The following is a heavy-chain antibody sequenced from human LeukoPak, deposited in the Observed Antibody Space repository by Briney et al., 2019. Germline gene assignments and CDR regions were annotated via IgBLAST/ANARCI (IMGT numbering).Heavy chain of an antibody. Sequence: GGSLRLSCAASGFSFGIYAMSWVRQAPGKGLEWVSSISGSGGATYHADSVKGQFTISRDNSKNTLYLQMNSLRAEDTAVYYCAKDRFSSSSGVSFDVWGQGTLVTVSS. J-gene: IGHJ3*01. V-gene: IGHV3-23*01. CDR3: AKDRFSSSSGVSFDV. CDR1: GFSFGIYA. D-gene: IGHD6-6*01. CDR2: ISGSGGAT.